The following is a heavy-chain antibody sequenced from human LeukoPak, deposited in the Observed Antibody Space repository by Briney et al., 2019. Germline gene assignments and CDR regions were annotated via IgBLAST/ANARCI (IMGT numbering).Heavy chain of an antibody. V-gene: IGHV4-59*01. CDR3: ARGCGGDCYRY. CDR2: IYYSGST. CDR1: GGSISSYY. D-gene: IGHD2-21*02. J-gene: IGHJ4*02. Sequence: SETLSLTCTVSGGSISSYYWSWIRQPPGKGLEWIGYIYYSGSTNYNPSLKSRVTISVDTSKNQFSLKLSSVTAADTAVYYCARGCGGDCYRYWGQGTLVTVSS.